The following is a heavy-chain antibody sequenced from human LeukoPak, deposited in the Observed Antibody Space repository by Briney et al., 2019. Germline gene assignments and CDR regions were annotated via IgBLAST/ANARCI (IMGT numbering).Heavy chain of an antibody. D-gene: IGHD1-1*01. CDR3: EVGGTWASFDY. Sequence: GESLKISCKGSGYSFTTYWIGWVRQVPGKGLEWMGIIYPGDSDTRYSPSFQGQVTISADKSITTAYLQWSSMKASDTDMYYCEVGGTWASFDYWGQGTLVTVSS. CDR2: IYPGDSDT. V-gene: IGHV5-51*01. CDR1: GYSFTTYW. J-gene: IGHJ4*02.